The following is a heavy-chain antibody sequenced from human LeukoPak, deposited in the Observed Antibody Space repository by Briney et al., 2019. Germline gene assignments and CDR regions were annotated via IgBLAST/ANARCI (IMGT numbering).Heavy chain of an antibody. CDR2: IYSGGNT. J-gene: IGHJ4*02. V-gene: IGHV3-53*01. Sequence: PGGSLRLSCAVSGFTVSDSYMSWVRQAPGKGLEWVSVIYSGGNTYYADSVKGRFTISRDNSKNTLYLQMNSLRAEDTAVYYCARSLNGDPPDFDYWGQGTLVTVSS. CDR3: ARSLNGDPPDFDY. CDR1: GFTVSDSY. D-gene: IGHD4-17*01.